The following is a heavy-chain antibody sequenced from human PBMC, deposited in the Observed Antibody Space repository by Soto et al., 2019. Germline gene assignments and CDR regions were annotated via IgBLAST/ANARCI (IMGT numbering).Heavy chain of an antibody. CDR2: ISAYNGNT. CDR3: ARRIRDTTFGVVIYYFDY. D-gene: IGHD3-3*01. J-gene: IGHJ4*02. CDR1: GCTITSYG. Sequence: ASVKVSCKASGCTITSYGISWVRQAPGQGLEWMGWISAYNGNTNYAQKLQGRVTMTTDTSTSTACMELRSLRSDDTAVYYCARRIRDTTFGVVIYYFDYWGQGTLVTVSS. V-gene: IGHV1-18*01.